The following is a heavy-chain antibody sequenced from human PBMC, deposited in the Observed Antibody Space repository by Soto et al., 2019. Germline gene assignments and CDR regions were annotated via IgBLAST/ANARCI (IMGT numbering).Heavy chain of an antibody. CDR1: GYTFTSYA. CDR3: ARVQGDYSSSWFNWFDP. D-gene: IGHD6-13*01. V-gene: IGHV1-18*01. J-gene: IGHJ5*02. Sequence: RASVKVSCKASGYTFTSYAMHWVRQAPGQRLEWMGWISAYNGNTNYAQKLQGRVTMTTDTSTSTAYMELRSLRSDDTAVYYCARVQGDYSSSWFNWFDPWGQGTLVTVSS. CDR2: ISAYNGNT.